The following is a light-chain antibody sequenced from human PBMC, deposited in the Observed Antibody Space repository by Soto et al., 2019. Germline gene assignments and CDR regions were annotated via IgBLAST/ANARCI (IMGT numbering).Light chain of an antibody. J-gene: IGKJ1*01. CDR3: QHYSNWPPWT. Sequence: EIVMTQSPATLSVSPGERATLSCRASQSVSNNLTWYQQKPGQAPRLLIYGASTRATGIPARFSGSGSGTEFTLTISSLQSEDFAVYCCQHYSNWPPWTFGQGTKVEIK. V-gene: IGKV3-15*01. CDR1: QSVSNN. CDR2: GAS.